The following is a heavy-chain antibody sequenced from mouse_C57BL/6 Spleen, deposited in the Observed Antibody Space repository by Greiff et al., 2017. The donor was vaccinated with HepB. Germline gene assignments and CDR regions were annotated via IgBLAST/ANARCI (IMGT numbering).Heavy chain of an antibody. J-gene: IGHJ3*01. CDR1: GFSFNTYA. Sequence: DVQLQESGGGLVQPKGSLKLSCAASGFSFNTYAMNWVRQAPGKGLEWVARIRSKSNNYATYYADSVKDRFTISRDDSESMLYLQMNNLKTEDTAIYYCVRQGGLYDGYPAWFAYWGQGTLVTVSA. CDR2: IRSKSNNYAT. D-gene: IGHD2-3*01. V-gene: IGHV10-1*01. CDR3: VRQGGLYDGYPAWFAY.